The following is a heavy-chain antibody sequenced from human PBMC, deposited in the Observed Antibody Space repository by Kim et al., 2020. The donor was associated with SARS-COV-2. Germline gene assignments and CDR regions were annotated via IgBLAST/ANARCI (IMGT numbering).Heavy chain of an antibody. V-gene: IGHV3-30*02. D-gene: IGHD6-13*01. CDR3: AKIAAADFGY. J-gene: IGHJ4*02. CDR2: K. Sequence: KYYADSVKGRFTISRDNSKNTLYLQMNSLRAEDTAVYYCAKIAAADFGYWGQGTLVTVSS.